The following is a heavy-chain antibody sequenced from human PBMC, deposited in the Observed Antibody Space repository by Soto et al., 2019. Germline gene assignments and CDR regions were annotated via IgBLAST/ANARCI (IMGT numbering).Heavy chain of an antibody. CDR1: GYTFTSYA. CDR3: ARGNSWSYFAY. D-gene: IGHD6-13*01. CDR2: INTAKENT. V-gene: IGHV1-3*04. J-gene: IGHJ4*02. Sequence: QVQLVQSGAEVKKPGASVKVSCKASGYTFTSYAIHWVRQAPGQRLEWMGWINTAKENTKYSQKFQVRVTMTRDTYAMIVYMEWSSLRSEDTGVYYCARGNSWSYFAYWCQGTLVTVSS.